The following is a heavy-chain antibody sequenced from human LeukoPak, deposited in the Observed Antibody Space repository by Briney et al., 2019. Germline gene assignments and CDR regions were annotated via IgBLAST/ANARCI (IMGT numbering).Heavy chain of an antibody. CDR2: IIPILGIA. V-gene: IGHV1-69*04. J-gene: IGHJ4*02. D-gene: IGHD3-22*01. CDR1: GGTFSSYA. CDR3: AKDSSGYYSSNFDY. Sequence: GASVTVSCKAPGGTFSSYAISWVRQAPGQGLEWMGRIIPILGIANYAQKFQGRVTITTDKSTSTAYMELSSLRSEDTAVYYCAKDSSGYYSSNFDYWGQGTLVTVSS.